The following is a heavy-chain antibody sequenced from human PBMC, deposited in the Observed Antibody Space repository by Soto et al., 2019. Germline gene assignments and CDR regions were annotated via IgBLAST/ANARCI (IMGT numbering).Heavy chain of an antibody. V-gene: IGHV3-13*01. CDR1: GFTFSSYD. D-gene: IGHD6-13*01. Sequence: EVQLVESGGGLVQPGGSLRLSCAASGFTFSSYDMHWVRQVTGKGLEWVSAIGTAGDTYYPGYVKGRFTISIENAKNSLYLQMNSLRAGDTAVYYCARGRVSGFDPWGQGTLVTVSS. J-gene: IGHJ5*02. CDR2: IGTAGDT. CDR3: ARGRVSGFDP.